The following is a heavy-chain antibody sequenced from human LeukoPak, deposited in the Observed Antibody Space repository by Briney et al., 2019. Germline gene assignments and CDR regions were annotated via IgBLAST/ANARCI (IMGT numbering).Heavy chain of an antibody. D-gene: IGHD5-18*01. CDR2: IYPGDSDT. J-gene: IGHJ6*02. V-gene: IGHV5-51*01. CDR1: GYSFTSYW. Sequence: GESLQISCKGSGYSFTSYWIGWVRQMPGKGLEWMGIIYPGDSDTRYSPSFQGQVTISADKSVSTAYLQWSSLKASDTAMYYCARHVRDTAMVAGDYYYGMDVWGQGTTVTVSS. CDR3: ARHVRDTAMVAGDYYYGMDV.